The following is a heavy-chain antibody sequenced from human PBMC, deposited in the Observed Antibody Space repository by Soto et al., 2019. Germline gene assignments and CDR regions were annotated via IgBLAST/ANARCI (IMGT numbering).Heavy chain of an antibody. CDR3: ARDQPGYSYGYGLGY. CDR1: GFTFSSYS. Sequence: TGGSLRLSWAASGFTFSSYSMNWVRQAPGKGLEWVSSISSSSSYIYYADSVKGRFTISRDNAKNSLYLQMNSLRAEDTAVYYCARDQPGYSYGYGLGYWGQGTLVTVSA. CDR2: ISSSSSYI. V-gene: IGHV3-21*01. J-gene: IGHJ4*02. D-gene: IGHD5-18*01.